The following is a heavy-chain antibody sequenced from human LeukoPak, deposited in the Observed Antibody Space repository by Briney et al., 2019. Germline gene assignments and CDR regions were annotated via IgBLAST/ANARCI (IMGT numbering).Heavy chain of an antibody. CDR1: GGSISSYY. CDR3: ASTVYSRSPEHYFDY. V-gene: IGHV4-59*01. D-gene: IGHD6-6*01. J-gene: IGHJ4*02. CDR2: IYYSGST. Sequence: PSETLSLTCTVSGGSISSYYWSWIRQPPGKGLEWIGYIYYSGSTNYNPSLKSRVTISVDTSKNQFSLKLSSVTAADTAVYYCASTVYSRSPEHYFDYWGQGTLVTVSS.